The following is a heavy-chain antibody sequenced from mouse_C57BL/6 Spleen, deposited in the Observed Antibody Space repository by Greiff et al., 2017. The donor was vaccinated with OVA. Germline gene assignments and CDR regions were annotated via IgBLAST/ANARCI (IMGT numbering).Heavy chain of an antibody. D-gene: IGHD3-2*02. CDR3: TTGGSSGPFDY. CDR1: GFNIKDDY. CDR2: IDPENGDT. J-gene: IGHJ2*01. Sequence: VQLQQSGAELVRPGASVKLSCTASGFNIKDDYMHWVKQRPEQGLEWIGWIDPENGDTEYASKFQGKANITADTSSNTAYLQLSSLTSEDTAVYYCTTGGSSGPFDYWGQGTTLTVSS. V-gene: IGHV14-4*01.